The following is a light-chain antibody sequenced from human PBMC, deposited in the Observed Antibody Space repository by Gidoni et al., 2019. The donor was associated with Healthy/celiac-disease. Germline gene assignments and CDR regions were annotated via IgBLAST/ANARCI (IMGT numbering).Light chain of an antibody. Sequence: DIQMTQSPSSLSASVGDRVTITCRASQSISSFLNWYQQKPGKAPHLLIYAASSLQSGVPSRFSGSGSGTDFTLTISSLQPEDFATYYCQQSYSTPDTFGGGTKVEIK. V-gene: IGKV1-39*01. CDR1: QSISSF. J-gene: IGKJ4*01. CDR3: QQSYSTPDT. CDR2: AAS.